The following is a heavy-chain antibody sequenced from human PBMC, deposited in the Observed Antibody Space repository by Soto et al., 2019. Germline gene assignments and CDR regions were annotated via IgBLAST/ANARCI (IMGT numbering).Heavy chain of an antibody. V-gene: IGHV3-23*01. Sequence: EVQLLEPGGGVVQPGGSLRLSCAASGFTFSAYAMTWVRQAPGKGLEWVSVISGSAGATYYADSVKGRFTISRDNSKNTLYLQMNSLRAEDTAVYYCARQDYSTTWYLNYWGQGTLVTVSS. CDR3: ARQDYSTTWYLNY. CDR1: GFTFSAYA. CDR2: ISGSAGAT. D-gene: IGHD6-13*01. J-gene: IGHJ4*02.